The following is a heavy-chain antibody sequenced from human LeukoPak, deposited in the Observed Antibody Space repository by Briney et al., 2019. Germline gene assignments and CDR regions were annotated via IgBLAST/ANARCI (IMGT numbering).Heavy chain of an antibody. J-gene: IGHJ3*01. V-gene: IGHV3-30*18. Sequence: PGGSLRLSCAASGFTFSTYGMHCGRQAPGKGLEWVALISFDGSKIYYAGSVKGRFTISRDNSESTLSLQMNSLRPEDTSVYHCAKGKQQWWTFDALDVWGQGTVVTVSS. CDR2: ISFDGSKI. CDR1: GFTFSTYG. D-gene: IGHD5-18*01. CDR3: AKGKQQWWTFDALDV.